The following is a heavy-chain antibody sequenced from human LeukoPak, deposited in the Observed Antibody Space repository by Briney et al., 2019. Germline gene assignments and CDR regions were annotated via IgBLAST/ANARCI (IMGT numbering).Heavy chain of an antibody. J-gene: IGHJ4*02. Sequence: PRESLKISRKGSGYSFASYWIAWVRQMPGKGLEWMGVIYPGDSDITYSPSFEGQVTISADKSISTAYLQWSSLKASDTAMYYCARRAYSGYDLYYFDYWGQGTLVTVSS. D-gene: IGHD5-12*01. CDR2: IYPGDSDI. CDR1: GYSFASYW. CDR3: ARRAYSGYDLYYFDY. V-gene: IGHV5-51*01.